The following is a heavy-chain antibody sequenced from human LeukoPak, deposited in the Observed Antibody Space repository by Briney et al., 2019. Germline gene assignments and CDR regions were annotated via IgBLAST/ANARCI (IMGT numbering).Heavy chain of an antibody. CDR1: GYSFTSYW. Sequence: GESLNISCKGSGYSFTSYWIGWVRQMPGKGLEWMGIIYPGDSDTRYSPSFQGQVTISVDKSVSAAYLQWSSLKASDTAMYYCASPPTRECSSISCPLSYWGQGTLVTVSS. CDR2: IYPGDSDT. V-gene: IGHV5-51*01. CDR3: ASPPTRECSSISCPLSY. J-gene: IGHJ4*02. D-gene: IGHD2-2*01.